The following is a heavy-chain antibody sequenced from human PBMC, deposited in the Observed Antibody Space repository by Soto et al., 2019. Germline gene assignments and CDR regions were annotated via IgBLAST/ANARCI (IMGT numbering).Heavy chain of an antibody. CDR2: IYYSGST. CDR3: AGSGRLQQLVQGSGWYWFDP. Sequence: SETLSLTCTVSGGSISSGGYYWSWIRQHPGKGLEWIGYIYYSGSTYYNPSLKSRVTISVDTSKNQFSLKLSSVTAADTAVYYCAGSGRLQQLVQGSGWYWFDPWGQGTLVTVSS. D-gene: IGHD6-13*01. J-gene: IGHJ5*02. V-gene: IGHV4-31*03. CDR1: GGSISSGGYY.